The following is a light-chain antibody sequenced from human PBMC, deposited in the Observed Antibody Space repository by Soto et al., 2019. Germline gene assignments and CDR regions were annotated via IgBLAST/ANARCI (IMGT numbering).Light chain of an antibody. J-gene: IGLJ1*01. V-gene: IGLV2-14*03. CDR1: SSDVGGYNY. Sequence: QSVLTQPASVSESPGQSITIFCTGTSSDVGGYNYVSWYQQHPGSAPKLMIYDVSSRPSGVSNRFSGSKSGNTASLTIPGLQAEDEADYYCSSYTSSFKLAVFGSGTKVTVL. CDR3: SSYTSSFKLAV. CDR2: DVS.